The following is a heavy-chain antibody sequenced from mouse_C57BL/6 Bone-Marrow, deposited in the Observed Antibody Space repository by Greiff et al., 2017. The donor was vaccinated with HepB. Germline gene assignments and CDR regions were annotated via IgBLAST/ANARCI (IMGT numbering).Heavy chain of an antibody. D-gene: IGHD2-3*01. CDR2: ISYSGST. J-gene: IGHJ4*01. CDR3: ARIYDGYYGDYYYAMDY. Sequence: EVKLVESGPGLAKPSQTLSLTCSVTGYSITSDYWNWIRKFPGNKLEYMGYISYSGSTYYNPSLKSRISITRDTSKNQYYLQLNSVTTEDTATYYCARIYDGYYGDYYYAMDYWGQGTSVTVSS. CDR1: GYSITSDY. V-gene: IGHV3-8*01.